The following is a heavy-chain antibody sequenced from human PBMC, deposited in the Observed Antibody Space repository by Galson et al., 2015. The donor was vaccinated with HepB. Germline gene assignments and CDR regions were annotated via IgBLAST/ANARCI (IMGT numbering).Heavy chain of an antibody. CDR2: ISAFNGNT. CDR1: GYTFTSYG. Sequence: SVKVSCKASGYTFTSYGITWVRQAPGQGLEWMGWISAFNGNTNYAQKLQGRVTMTTDTSTSTAYMELRSLTSDDAAVYCCARVPGVVVVPAGIFWFDPWGQGTLVIVS. CDR3: ARVPGVVVVPAGIFWFDP. V-gene: IGHV1-18*04. J-gene: IGHJ5*02. D-gene: IGHD2-2*01.